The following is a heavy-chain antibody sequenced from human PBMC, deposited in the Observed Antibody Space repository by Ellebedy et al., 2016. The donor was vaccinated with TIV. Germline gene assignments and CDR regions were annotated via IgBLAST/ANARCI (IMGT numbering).Heavy chain of an antibody. V-gene: IGHV3-74*01. Sequence: GESLKISXAASGFSFSWYWMHWVRQAPGKGLVWVSRINNDGTATTNADSVKGRFTISRDNSKNTLYLQMSSLRTEDTAVYYCARVGTMVRGVIGWSDYWGQGTLVTVSS. CDR1: GFSFSWYW. J-gene: IGHJ4*02. CDR2: INNDGTAT. CDR3: ARVGTMVRGVIGWSDY. D-gene: IGHD3-10*01.